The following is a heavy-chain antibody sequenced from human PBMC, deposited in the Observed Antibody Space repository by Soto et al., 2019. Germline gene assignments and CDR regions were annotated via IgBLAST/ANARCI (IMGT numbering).Heavy chain of an antibody. V-gene: IGHV1-18*04. D-gene: IGHD6-19*01. CDR1: GYTFTSYG. CDR3: AREARSSGWYGDDDY. J-gene: IGHJ4*02. Sequence: QVQLVQSGAEVKKPGASVKVSCKASGYTFTSYGISWVRKAPGQGLAWMGWISGYNGNTNYAQKLQGRVTMTTDTSTRTADMELRSLRSDDTAVYYCAREARSSGWYGDDDYWGQGTLVTVSS. CDR2: ISGYNGNT.